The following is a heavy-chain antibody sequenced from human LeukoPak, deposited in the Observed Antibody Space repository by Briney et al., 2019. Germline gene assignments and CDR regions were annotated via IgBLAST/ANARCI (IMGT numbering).Heavy chain of an antibody. CDR3: ARFHYGRWYFDL. V-gene: IGHV4-59*01. D-gene: IGHD3-16*01. Sequence: PSETLSLTCTVSGGSISSYYWSWIRQPPGKGLEWIGYIYYSGSTNYNPSLKSRVTISVDTSKNQFSLKLSSVTAADTAVYYCARFHYGRWYFDLWGRGTLVTVSS. J-gene: IGHJ2*01. CDR1: GGSISSYY. CDR2: IYYSGST.